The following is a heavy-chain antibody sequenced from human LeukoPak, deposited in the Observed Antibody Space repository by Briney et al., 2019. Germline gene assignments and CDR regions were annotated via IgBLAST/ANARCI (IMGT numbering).Heavy chain of an antibody. D-gene: IGHD3-22*01. J-gene: IGHJ6*03. CDR2: ISGSGGDT. CDR1: GFTFSSYA. V-gene: IGHV3-23*01. CDR3: AKGSGDSSGYYYVYYYYYMDA. Sequence: GGSLRLSCAASGFTFSSYAMSWVRQAPGKGLEWVSAISGSGGDTYYADSVKGRFSISRDNSKNTLYLQMKSLRVEDTAVYYCAKGSGDSSGYYYVYYYYYMDAWGKGTMVTVSS.